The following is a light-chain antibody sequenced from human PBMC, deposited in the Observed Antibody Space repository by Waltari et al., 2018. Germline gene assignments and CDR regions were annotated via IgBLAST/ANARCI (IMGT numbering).Light chain of an antibody. V-gene: IGKV1-5*03. CDR2: KAS. Sequence: DIQMTQSPSTLSAPVGDRVTITCRASQSVRNWLAWYQQQPGKAPKLPIHKASSLESGVPSRFSGSGSGTEFTLTISSLHPDDFATYYCQQYSSYPLTFGGGAKVEIK. CDR3: QQYSSYPLT. J-gene: IGKJ4*01. CDR1: QSVRNW.